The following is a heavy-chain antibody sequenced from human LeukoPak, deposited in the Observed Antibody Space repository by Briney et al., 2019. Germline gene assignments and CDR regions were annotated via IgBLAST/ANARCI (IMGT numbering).Heavy chain of an antibody. D-gene: IGHD4-23*01. CDR2: IDRDDDK. CDR3: ARNGGVVTLDAFDI. V-gene: IGHV2-70*04. J-gene: IGHJ3*02. Sequence: SGPTLVNPTQTLTLTCTFSGFSLSTSGMRVSWIRQPPGKALEWLARIDRDDDKFYSTSLKTRLTISKDTSKNQVVLTMTNMDPVDTATYYCARNGGVVTLDAFDIWGQGTMVTVSS. CDR1: GFSLSTSGMR.